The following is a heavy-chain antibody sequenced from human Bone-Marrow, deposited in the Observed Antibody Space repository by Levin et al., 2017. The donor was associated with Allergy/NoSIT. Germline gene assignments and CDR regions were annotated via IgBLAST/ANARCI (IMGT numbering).Heavy chain of an antibody. J-gene: IGHJ4*02. Sequence: QSGGSLRLSCAASGFTFSNYYMHWVRQAPGKGLVWVSRVISDGSITDYADSVKGRFTISRDNARNTLYLQMNSLRAEDTAVYYCARGGCSSTSCLDNWGQGILVTVSS. D-gene: IGHD2-2*01. CDR1: GFTFSNYY. V-gene: IGHV3-74*01. CDR2: VISDGSIT. CDR3: ARGGCSSTSCLDN.